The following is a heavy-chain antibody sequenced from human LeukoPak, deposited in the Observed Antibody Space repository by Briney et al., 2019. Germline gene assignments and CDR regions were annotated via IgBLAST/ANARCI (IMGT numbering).Heavy chain of an antibody. CDR1: GGSFSGYY. Sequence: PSETLSLTCAVYGGSFSGYYWSWIRQPPGKGLEWIGEINHSGSTSYNPSLKSRVTISVDTSKNQFSLKLSSVTAADTAVYYCARGRMFYDFWSGIDAFDIWGQGTMVTVSS. J-gene: IGHJ3*02. CDR3: ARGRMFYDFWSGIDAFDI. V-gene: IGHV4-34*01. CDR2: INHSGST. D-gene: IGHD3-3*01.